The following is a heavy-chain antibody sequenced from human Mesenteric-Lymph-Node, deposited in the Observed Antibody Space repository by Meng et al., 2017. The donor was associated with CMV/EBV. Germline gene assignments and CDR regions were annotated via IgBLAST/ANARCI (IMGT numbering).Heavy chain of an antibody. J-gene: IGHJ4*02. D-gene: IGHD3-10*01. V-gene: IGHV3-66*01. CDR2: IYRGDNT. CDR1: GFNVRDKY. CDR3: TGDSVSNPNLDY. Sequence: ELGGGLVQPGGSLRLSCAASGFNVRDKYMSWVRQAPGKGLEWVCIIYRGDNTYYIDSVKDRFTVSRDNSKNTMYLQMNSLRVEDTAVYYCTGDSVSNPNLDYWGQGTLVTVSS.